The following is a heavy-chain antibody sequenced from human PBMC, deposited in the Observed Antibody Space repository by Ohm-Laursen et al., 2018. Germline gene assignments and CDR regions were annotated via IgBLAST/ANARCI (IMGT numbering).Heavy chain of an antibody. CDR3: ARFGRDYDDISGDY. Sequence: GPLSLTCPVSGGSISSYYWSWIRQPPGKGLEWIGYISDSGMTDSGSIEYNPSLKSRVTMSVDTSKNKLSLKLTSVTAADTAVYYCARFGRDYDDISGDYWGQGALVTVSS. CDR2: ISDSGMTDSGSI. J-gene: IGHJ4*02. V-gene: IGHV4-59*01. D-gene: IGHD3-22*01. CDR1: GGSISSYY.